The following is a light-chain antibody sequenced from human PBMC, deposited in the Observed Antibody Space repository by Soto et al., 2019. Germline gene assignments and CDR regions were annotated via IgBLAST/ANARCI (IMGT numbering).Light chain of an antibody. V-gene: IGLV1-40*01. CDR2: DIT. CDR1: SXNFGAGFA. CDR3: QSYDRSLSGYV. J-gene: IGLJ1*01. Sequence: QSVLTQPPSVSGAPGQWVTISCTGSSXNFGAGFAVHWYQQFPGAAPQLLIYDITNRPSGVPDRFSGSKSGTSASLAIAGLQAEDEAVYYRQSYDRSLSGYVFGTGTKVTVL.